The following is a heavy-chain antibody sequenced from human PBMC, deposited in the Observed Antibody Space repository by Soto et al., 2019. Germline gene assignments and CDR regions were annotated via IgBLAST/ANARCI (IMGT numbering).Heavy chain of an antibody. CDR2: ISSNGGST. CDR1: GFTFSSYA. D-gene: IGHD3-9*01. Sequence: EVQLVESGGGLVQPGGSLRLSCAASGFTFSSYAMNWVRQAPGKGLEYVSVISSNGGSTYYANSVKGRFTISRDNSKNTLYLQMGSLRAEDMAVYYCARAIWETYGMDVWGQGTTFTVSS. CDR3: ARAIWETYGMDV. J-gene: IGHJ6*02. V-gene: IGHV3-64*01.